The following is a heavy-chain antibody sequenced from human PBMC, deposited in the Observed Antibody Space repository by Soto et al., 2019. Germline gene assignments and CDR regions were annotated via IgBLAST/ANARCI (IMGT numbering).Heavy chain of an antibody. CDR2: VSSGSTT. D-gene: IGHD4-4*01. Sequence: EVQLVESGGGLVQPGGSLRISCAASGFTFSSYTMNWVRQAPGKGLEWISCVSSGSTTYYADSVKGRITISRDNAKNSLFLQMDTRRAEDTALYYCVSRDVTGPDFVDYCGQGTLVTVSS. V-gene: IGHV3-48*01. CDR3: VSRDVTGPDFVDY. J-gene: IGHJ4*02. CDR1: GFTFSSYT.